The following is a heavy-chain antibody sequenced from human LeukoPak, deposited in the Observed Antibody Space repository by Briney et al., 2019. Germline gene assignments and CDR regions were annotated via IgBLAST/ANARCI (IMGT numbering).Heavy chain of an antibody. CDR2: ISSTSNTI. D-gene: IGHD6-19*01. V-gene: IGHV3-48*01. Sequence: PGGSLRLSCAASGFTFSGYIMNWVRQAPGKGLEWVSLISSTSNTIYYADSVKGRFTVSRDNAKNSLYLQMNSLRAEDTAVYYCARDQWLDYWGQGTLVTVSS. J-gene: IGHJ4*02. CDR3: ARDQWLDY. CDR1: GFTFSGYI.